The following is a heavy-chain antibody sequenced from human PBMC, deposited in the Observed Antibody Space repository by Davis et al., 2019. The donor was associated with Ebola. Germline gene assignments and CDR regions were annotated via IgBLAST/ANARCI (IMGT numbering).Heavy chain of an antibody. Sequence: PSETLSLTCTVSGGSISSYYWSWIRQPPGKGLEWIGYIYYSGSTNYNPSLKSRVTISVDTSKNQFSLKLSSVTAADTAVYYCARDRGTIFGVVPQGYYMDVWGKGTTVTVSS. D-gene: IGHD3-3*01. CDR2: IYYSGST. V-gene: IGHV4-59*01. J-gene: IGHJ6*03. CDR1: GGSISSYY. CDR3: ARDRGTIFGVVPQGYYMDV.